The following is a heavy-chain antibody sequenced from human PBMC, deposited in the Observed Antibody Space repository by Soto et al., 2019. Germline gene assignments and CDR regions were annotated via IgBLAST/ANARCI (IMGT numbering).Heavy chain of an antibody. V-gene: IGHV3-72*01. CDR3: VRVRLGVSTRVFDY. CDR1: GFTFSDHY. Sequence: EVQVVDSGGGLVQPGGSLRLSCAASGFTFSDHYMDWVRQAPGKGLEWVGRIKNKANSYTTEYAASVKGRFTIAREDSTTALYLQMNSLQADDTAFYYCVRVRLGVSTRVFDYWGQGTLVTVSS. J-gene: IGHJ4*02. CDR2: IKNKANSYTT. D-gene: IGHD3-16*01.